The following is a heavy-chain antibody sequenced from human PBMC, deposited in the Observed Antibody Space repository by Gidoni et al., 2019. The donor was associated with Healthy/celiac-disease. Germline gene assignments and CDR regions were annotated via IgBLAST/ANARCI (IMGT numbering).Heavy chain of an antibody. CDR2: INHSVST. V-gene: IGHV4-34*01. Sequence: QVQLQQWGAGLLKPSETLSLTCAVYGGSFSGYYWSWIRQPPGKGMEWIGEINHSVSTNYNPSLKSRVTISVDTSKNQFSLKLSSVTAADTAVYYCAIGRGIAAAGTAGLDYWGQGTLVTVSS. CDR3: AIGRGIAAAGTAGLDY. J-gene: IGHJ4*02. CDR1: GGSFSGYY. D-gene: IGHD6-13*01.